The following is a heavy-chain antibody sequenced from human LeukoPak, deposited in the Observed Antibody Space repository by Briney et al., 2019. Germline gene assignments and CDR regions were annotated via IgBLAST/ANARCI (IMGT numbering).Heavy chain of an antibody. V-gene: IGHV4-38-2*01. CDR3: ARRWIFWYFDL. Sequence: SETLSLTCAVSGYSISSGYYWGWIRQPPGKGLEWIGSNYHSGSTYYNPSLKSRVTISVDASKNQFSLKLSSVTAADTAVYYCARRWIFWYFDLWGRGTLVTVSS. CDR1: GYSISSGYY. CDR2: NYHSGST. D-gene: IGHD2-2*03. J-gene: IGHJ2*01.